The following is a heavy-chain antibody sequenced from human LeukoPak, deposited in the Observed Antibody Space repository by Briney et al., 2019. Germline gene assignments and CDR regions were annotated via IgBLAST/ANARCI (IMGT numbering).Heavy chain of an antibody. CDR2: ISAYNGNT. J-gene: IGHJ5*02. CDR1: GYTFTSYG. Sequence: ASVKVSCKASGYTFTSYGISWVRQAPGQGLEWMGWISAYNGNTNYAQKLQGRVTMTTDTSTSTAYMELRSLRSDDTAVYYCARVGYDFWSGYYHTCWFDPWGQGTLVTVSS. D-gene: IGHD3-3*01. V-gene: IGHV1-18*01. CDR3: ARVGYDFWSGYYHTCWFDP.